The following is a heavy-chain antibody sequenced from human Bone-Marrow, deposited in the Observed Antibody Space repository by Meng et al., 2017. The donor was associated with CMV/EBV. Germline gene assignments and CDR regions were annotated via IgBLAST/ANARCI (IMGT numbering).Heavy chain of an antibody. Sequence: SETLSLTCTVSGGSVSSGSYYWSWIRQPPGKGLEWIGYIYYSGSTNYNPALKGRVTISADTSKNQFSLKLSSVTAADTAVYYCARGGTVSNFYYWGQGTLVTVSS. CDR1: GGSVSSGSYY. V-gene: IGHV4-61*01. CDR3: ARGGTVSNFYY. J-gene: IGHJ4*02. D-gene: IGHD4-11*01. CDR2: IYYSGST.